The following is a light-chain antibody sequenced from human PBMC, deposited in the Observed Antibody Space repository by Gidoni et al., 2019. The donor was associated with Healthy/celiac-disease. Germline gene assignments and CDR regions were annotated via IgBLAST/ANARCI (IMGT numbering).Light chain of an antibody. Sequence: QSALTQPASVSGSPGQSITISCTGTSSDVGGYNYVSWYQQHTGKATKLMIYVVSHRPSGVSNRFSGSKSGNTASLTISGLQAEDEADYYCSSYTSSSRVFGGGTKLTVL. CDR2: VVS. CDR1: SSDVGGYNY. V-gene: IGLV2-14*01. CDR3: SSYTSSSRV. J-gene: IGLJ3*02.